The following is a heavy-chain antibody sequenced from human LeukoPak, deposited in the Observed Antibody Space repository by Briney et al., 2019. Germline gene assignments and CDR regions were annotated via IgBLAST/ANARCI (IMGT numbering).Heavy chain of an antibody. J-gene: IGHJ4*02. CDR1: GYTFTGYY. D-gene: IGHD5-12*01. CDR2: INPNSGGT. CDR3: ARGGDIVDYYFDY. V-gene: IGHV1-2*02. Sequence: ASVKVSCKASGYTFTGYYMHWVRQAPGQGLEWMGWINPNSGGTNYAQKFQGRVTMTRDTSIGTAYMELSRLRSDDTAVYYCARGGDIVDYYFDYWGQGTLVTVSS.